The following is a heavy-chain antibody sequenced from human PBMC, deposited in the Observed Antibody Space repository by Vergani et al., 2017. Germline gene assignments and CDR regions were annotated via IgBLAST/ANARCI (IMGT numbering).Heavy chain of an antibody. CDR1: GGTFSSYT. CDR2: IIPILGIA. J-gene: IGHJ4*02. V-gene: IGHV1-69*02. D-gene: IGHD3-22*01. Sequence: QVQLVQSGAEVKKPGSSVKVSCKASGGTFSSYTISWVRQAPGQGLEWMGRIIPILGIANYAQKFQGRVTITADKSTSTAYMELSSLRSEDTAVYYCVRGGSYYDSIGYYERPFDYWGQGTLVTVSS. CDR3: VRGGSYYDSIGYYERPFDY.